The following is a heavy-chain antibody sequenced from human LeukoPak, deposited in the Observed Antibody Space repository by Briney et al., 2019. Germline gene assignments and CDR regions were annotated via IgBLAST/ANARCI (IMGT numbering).Heavy chain of an antibody. Sequence: PGRSLRLSCAASGFTFSSYAMHWVRQAPGKGLEWVAVISYDGSNKYYADSVKGRFTISRDNSKNTLYLQMNSLRAEDTAVYYCAKSPPWLLGAYYYYYYMDVWGKGTTVTVSS. CDR1: GFTFSSYA. V-gene: IGHV3-30-3*02. CDR3: AKSPPWLLGAYYYYYYMDV. J-gene: IGHJ6*03. CDR2: ISYDGSNK. D-gene: IGHD2-15*01.